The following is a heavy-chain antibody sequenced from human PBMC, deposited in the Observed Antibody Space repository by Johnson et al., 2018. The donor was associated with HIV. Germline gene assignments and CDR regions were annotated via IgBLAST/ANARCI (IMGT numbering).Heavy chain of an antibody. CDR3: VTADRGSA. Sequence: VQLVESGGGLVQPGGSLRLSCAASGFTFSSYDMHWVRQATGKGLEWVSAIGTAGDTYYPGSVKGRFTISRDNSKNTLYLQMNSLRDEDTAVYYCVTADRGSAWGQGTTVTVSS. CDR1: GFTFSSYD. J-gene: IGHJ3*01. CDR2: IGTAGDT. V-gene: IGHV3-13*01. D-gene: IGHD1-26*01.